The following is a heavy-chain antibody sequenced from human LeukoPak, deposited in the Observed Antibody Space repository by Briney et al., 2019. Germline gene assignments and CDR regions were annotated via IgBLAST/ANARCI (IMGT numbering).Heavy chain of an antibody. Sequence: PGGSLRLSCAASGFTFSSYEMHWVRQAPGKGLEWVSYISSGGSTIYYADSVKGRFTISRDNAKNSLYLQMNSLRAEDTAVYYCAREWQRLVRFGSPFDIWGQGTMVTVSS. CDR3: AREWQRLVRFGSPFDI. J-gene: IGHJ3*02. CDR2: ISSGGSTI. CDR1: GFTFSSYE. D-gene: IGHD6-13*01. V-gene: IGHV3-48*03.